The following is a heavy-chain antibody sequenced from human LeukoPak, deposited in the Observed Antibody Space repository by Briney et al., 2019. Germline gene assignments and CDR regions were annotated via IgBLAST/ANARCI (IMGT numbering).Heavy chain of an antibody. CDR3: ARVRGYCSSTTCYYDY. V-gene: IGHV4-31*03. CDR2: IYYSGST. D-gene: IGHD2-2*01. J-gene: IGHJ4*02. CDR1: GGSISSGGYY. Sequence: SSQTLSLTCTVSGGSISSGGYYWSWIRQHPGKGLEWIGYIYYSGSTYYNPSLKSRVTISVDTSKNQFSLGLSSVTAADTAVYYCARVRGYCSSTTCYYDYWGQGTLVTVSS.